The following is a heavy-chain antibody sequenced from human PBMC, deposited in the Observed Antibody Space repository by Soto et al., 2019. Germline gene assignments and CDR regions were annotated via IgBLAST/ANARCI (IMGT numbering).Heavy chain of an antibody. J-gene: IGHJ3*02. CDR2: IYYSGST. CDR3: ARGIAKIFGSPGAFDI. V-gene: IGHV4-30-4*01. Sequence: PSETLSLTCTVSSGSISSGDYYWSWIRQPPGKGLEWIGYIYYSGSTYYNPSLKSRVTISVDTSKNQFSLKLSSVTAADTAVYYCARGIAKIFGSPGAFDIWGEGAMVTVSS. CDR1: SGSISSGDYY. D-gene: IGHD3-3*01.